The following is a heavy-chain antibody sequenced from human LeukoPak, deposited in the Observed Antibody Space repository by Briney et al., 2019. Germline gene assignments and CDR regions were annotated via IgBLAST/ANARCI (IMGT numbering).Heavy chain of an antibody. Sequence: PGGSLRLSCEASGFTFIGYGMHWVRQAPGKGLEWVAGISYDGSNQYYTDSVKGRFTISRDNSKNTLYLQMNSPRPEDTAVYYCAKPRGGDSWAFDFWGQGTMVTVSS. J-gene: IGHJ3*01. V-gene: IGHV3-30*18. CDR1: GFTFIGYG. CDR2: ISYDGSNQ. D-gene: IGHD2-21*02. CDR3: AKPRGGDSWAFDF.